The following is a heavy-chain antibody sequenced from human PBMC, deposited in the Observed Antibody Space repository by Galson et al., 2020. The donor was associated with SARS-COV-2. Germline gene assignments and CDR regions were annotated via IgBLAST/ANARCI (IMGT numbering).Heavy chain of an antibody. J-gene: IGHJ5*02. CDR2: INHSGST. CDR3: ARGGDSGYPPNWFDP. Sequence: SQASETLSLTCAVYGGSFSGYYWSWIRQPPGKGLEWIGEINHSGSTNYNPSLKSRVTISVDTSKNQFSLKLSSVTAADTAVYYCARGGDSGYPPNWFDPWGQGTLVTVSS. CDR1: GGSFSGYY. D-gene: IGHD3-22*01. V-gene: IGHV4-34*01.